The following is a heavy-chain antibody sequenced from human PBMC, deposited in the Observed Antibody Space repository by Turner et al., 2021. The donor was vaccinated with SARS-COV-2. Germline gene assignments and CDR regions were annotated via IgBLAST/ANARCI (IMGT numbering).Heavy chain of an antibody. D-gene: IGHD3-10*01. CDR2: IHYSGST. CDR3: ARVRTVTCITTTCPPSDAFDL. V-gene: IGHV4-39*01. J-gene: IGHJ3*01. Sequence: QLQLQESGPGLVKPSETLSLTCTVSGGSITTSSYYWGWIRQPPGKGLEWLGSIHYSGSTYYNASLESRVTISVDTSKNQFSLKLTSVTAADTAVYYCARVRTVTCITTTCPPSDAFDLWGQGTMVPVSS. CDR1: GGSITTSSYY.